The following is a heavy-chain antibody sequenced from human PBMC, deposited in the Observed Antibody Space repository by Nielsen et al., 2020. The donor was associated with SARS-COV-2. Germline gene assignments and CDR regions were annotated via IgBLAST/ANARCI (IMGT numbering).Heavy chain of an antibody. Sequence: ASVKVSCKASGYTFTSYDINWVRQATGQGLEWMGWMNPNSGNTGYAQKFQGRVTMTRNTSISTAYMELSSLRSEDTAVYYCATQYSSGRSYYYYYGMDVWGQGTTVTVSS. V-gene: IGHV1-8*01. CDR3: ATQYSSGRSYYYYYGMDV. D-gene: IGHD6-19*01. CDR2: MNPNSGNT. CDR1: GYTFTSYD. J-gene: IGHJ6*02.